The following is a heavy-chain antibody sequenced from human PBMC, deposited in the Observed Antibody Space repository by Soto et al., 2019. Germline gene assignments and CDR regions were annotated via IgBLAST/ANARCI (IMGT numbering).Heavy chain of an antibody. J-gene: IGHJ4*02. CDR2: ISSSGNSI. V-gene: IGHV3-21*01. CDR1: GFTFSNYW. Sequence: GGSLRLSCAASGFTFSNYWIHWVRQAPGKGLECVSSISSSGNSIYYADSLKGRLTISRDNAKNSLYLQMDSLGADDTALYYCARALSSLIAVPGYRGQGTLVTVSS. CDR3: ARALSSLIAVPGY. D-gene: IGHD6-19*01.